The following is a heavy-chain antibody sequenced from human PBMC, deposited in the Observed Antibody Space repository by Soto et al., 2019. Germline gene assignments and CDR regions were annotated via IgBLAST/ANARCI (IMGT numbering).Heavy chain of an antibody. CDR1: GFTFSSYA. J-gene: IGHJ6*02. Sequence: EVQLLESGGGLVQPGGSLRLSCAASGFTFSSYAMSWVRQAPGKGLEWVSAISGSGGSTYYADSVKGRFTISRDNSKNTLYLQMNSLRAEDTAVYYCAKGQNRVWFGELLGVYYYYGMDVWGQGTTVTVSS. CDR2: ISGSGGST. V-gene: IGHV3-23*01. CDR3: AKGQNRVWFGELLGVYYYYGMDV. D-gene: IGHD3-10*01.